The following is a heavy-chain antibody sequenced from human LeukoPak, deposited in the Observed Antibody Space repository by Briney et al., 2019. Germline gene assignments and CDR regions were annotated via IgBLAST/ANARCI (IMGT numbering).Heavy chain of an antibody. V-gene: IGHV3-15*01. J-gene: IGHJ4*02. D-gene: IGHD2-15*01. CDR3: AKDPRAVAAMAFDY. Sequence: GGSLRLSCAASGFTFSDAWMSWVRQAPGKGLEWVGRIKNKADDGTADYAAPVKGRFTISRDDSKNTLYVQMNSLQTEDTAVYYCAKDPRAVAAMAFDYWGQGTLVTVSS. CDR1: GFTFSDAW. CDR2: IKNKADDGTA.